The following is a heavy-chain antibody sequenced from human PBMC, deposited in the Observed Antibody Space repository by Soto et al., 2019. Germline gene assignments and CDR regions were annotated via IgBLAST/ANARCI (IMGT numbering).Heavy chain of an antibody. J-gene: IGHJ5*02. CDR1: AFTFGSYG. D-gene: IGHD3-10*01. V-gene: IGHV3-48*02. CDR3: ARTGGSGSNNWFDP. CDR2: ISSSSSLI. Sequence: EVQLAESGGGFVQPGGSLRLSCAASAFTFGSYGMNWVRQAPGKGLEWVSYISSSSSLIYYADSVKGRFTISRDNAQKSLYLQMNGLRDEDTAVYYCARTGGSGSNNWFDPWGQGTLVTVSS.